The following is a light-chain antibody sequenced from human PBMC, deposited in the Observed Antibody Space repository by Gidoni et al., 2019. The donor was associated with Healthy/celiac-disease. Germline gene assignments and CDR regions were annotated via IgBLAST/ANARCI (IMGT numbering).Light chain of an antibody. CDR1: QSSSSY. J-gene: IGKJ4*01. V-gene: IGKV1-39*01. CDR2: AAS. Sequence: DIQMTQSPSSLSASVVDRVTITCRASQSSSSYLNWYQQKPGKAPKLLIYAASSLQSGVPSRFSGSGSGTDFTLTISSLQPEDFATYYCQQRYSTPPTFGGGTKVEIK. CDR3: QQRYSTPPT.